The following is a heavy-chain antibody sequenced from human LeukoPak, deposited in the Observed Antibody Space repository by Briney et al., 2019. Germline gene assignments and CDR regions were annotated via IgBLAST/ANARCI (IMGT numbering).Heavy chain of an antibody. D-gene: IGHD5-12*01. V-gene: IGHV4-38-2*02. CDR3: ARDRGGRTGYASGDFDF. CDR2: VFYSGVT. Sequence: PSETLSLTCVVSSFSISNGFYWVWIRQPPGKGLEWIGNVFYSGVTYYNPSLMSRVTISVDTSKNQFSLKLNSVTAADTAVYYCARDRGGRTGYASGDFDFWGRGVLVTVSS. CDR1: SFSISNGFY. J-gene: IGHJ4*02.